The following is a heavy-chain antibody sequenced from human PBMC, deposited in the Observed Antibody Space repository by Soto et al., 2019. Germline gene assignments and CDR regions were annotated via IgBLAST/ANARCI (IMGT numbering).Heavy chain of an antibody. CDR3: ATAEVDY. V-gene: IGHV3-74*01. CDR2: MNSDGSNT. Sequence: GGSLRLSCAASGFTFGNSWMHWVRQAPGKGLEWVSRMNSDGSNTNYADSVKGRFTVSRDNAKNTLYLQMNSLRAEDTAVYYCATAEVDYWRPGTLVTVSS. J-gene: IGHJ4*02. CDR1: GFTFGNSW.